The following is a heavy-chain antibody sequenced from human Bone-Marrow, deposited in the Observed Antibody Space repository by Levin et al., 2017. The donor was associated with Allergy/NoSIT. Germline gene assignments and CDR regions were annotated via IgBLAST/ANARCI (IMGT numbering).Heavy chain of an antibody. D-gene: IGHD1-7*01. V-gene: IGHV3-73*01. CDR1: GFTFSGSA. Sequence: GGSLRLSCAASGFTFSGSAMHWVRQASGKGLEWVGRIRSKAYNYATEYNASLKGRFTISRDDSTNTAFLQMNSLAAEDSAVYFCTRPLRVGGAGTGSVHHWGPGTQVTISS. J-gene: IGHJ1*01. CDR2: IRSKAYNYAT. CDR3: TRPLRVGGAGTGSVHH.